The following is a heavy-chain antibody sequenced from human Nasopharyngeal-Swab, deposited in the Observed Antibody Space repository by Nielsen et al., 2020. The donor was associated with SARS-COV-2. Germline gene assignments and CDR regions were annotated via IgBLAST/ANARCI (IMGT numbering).Heavy chain of an antibody. Sequence: SVKVSCRVSGYTLTVLPIHWVRQAPGKGLEWMGTVVPEDGEPIYAQNFQGRVTMTEDTSTYTAYLELSSLRSEDTAVYYCASEGSGVFGVVIYAFDIWGPGTLVTVSS. CDR3: ASEGSGVFGVVIYAFDI. V-gene: IGHV1-24*01. CDR2: VVPEDGEP. D-gene: IGHD3-3*01. CDR1: GYTLTVLP. J-gene: IGHJ3*02.